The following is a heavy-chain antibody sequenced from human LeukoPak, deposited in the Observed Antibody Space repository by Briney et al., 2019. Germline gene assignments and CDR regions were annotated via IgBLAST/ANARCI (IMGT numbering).Heavy chain of an antibody. CDR2: IYSGGST. CDR1: GFTLSGDY. V-gene: IGHV3-53*01. Sequence: GGSLRLSCAASGFTLSGDYMSWVRQAPGKGLEWVSVIYSGGSTYYADSVKGRFTISRDNSKNTLYLQMNSLRAEDTAVYYCASAHTRGVTPGFDWGQGTLVTVSS. CDR3: ASAHTRGVTPGFD. D-gene: IGHD1-14*01. J-gene: IGHJ4*02.